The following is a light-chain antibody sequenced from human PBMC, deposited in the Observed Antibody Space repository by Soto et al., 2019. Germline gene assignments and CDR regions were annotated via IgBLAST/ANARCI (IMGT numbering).Light chain of an antibody. Sequence: DIQMTQSPSSLSASVGDRVTITCQASQDISNYLNWYQQKPGKAPKLLIYDASNLETGVPSRFSGSGSGTDFTFTISSLQPEDFATFYCQQVDSLPLTFGQGTRLEI. V-gene: IGKV1-33*01. CDR2: DAS. J-gene: IGKJ2*01. CDR1: QDISNY. CDR3: QQVDSLPLT.